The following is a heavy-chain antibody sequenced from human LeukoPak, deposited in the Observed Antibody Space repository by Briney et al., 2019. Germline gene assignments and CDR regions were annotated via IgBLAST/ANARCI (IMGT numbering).Heavy chain of an antibody. CDR2: FDPEDGET. CDR1: GYTLTELS. Sequence: GASVKVSCKVSGYTLTELSMHWVRQAPGKGLEWMGGFDPEDGETIYAQKFQGRVTMTEDTSTDTAYMELSSLRSEDTAVYYCATVGATRSPIDYWGQGTLVTVSS. J-gene: IGHJ4*02. CDR3: ATVGATRSPIDY. D-gene: IGHD1-26*01. V-gene: IGHV1-24*01.